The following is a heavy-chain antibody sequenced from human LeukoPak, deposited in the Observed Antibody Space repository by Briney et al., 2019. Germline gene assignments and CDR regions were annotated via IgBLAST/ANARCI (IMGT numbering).Heavy chain of an antibody. Sequence: PSETLSLTCTVSGGSISSYYWSWIRQPPGKGLEWIRYIYYSGSTNYNPSLKSRVTISVDTSKNQFSLKLSSVTAADTAVYYCARWNYYDSSGYRHDAFDIWGQGTMVTVSS. CDR1: GGSISSYY. CDR2: IYYSGST. V-gene: IGHV4-59*01. D-gene: IGHD3-22*01. J-gene: IGHJ3*02. CDR3: ARWNYYDSSGYRHDAFDI.